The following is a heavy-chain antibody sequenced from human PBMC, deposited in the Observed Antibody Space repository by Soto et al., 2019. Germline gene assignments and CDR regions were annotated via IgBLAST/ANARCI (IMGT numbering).Heavy chain of an antibody. Sequence: PGGSLRLSCAASGFTFSSYWMHWVRQSPGKGLVWVSRISGDGRSATYADSVKGRFTISRDNARNTLYLEMNSLRADDTAVYYCATFWSVADFDYWGQGTLVTVSS. CDR3: ATFWSVADFDY. V-gene: IGHV3-74*01. CDR2: ISGDGRSA. CDR1: GFTFSSYW. J-gene: IGHJ4*02. D-gene: IGHD3-3*01.